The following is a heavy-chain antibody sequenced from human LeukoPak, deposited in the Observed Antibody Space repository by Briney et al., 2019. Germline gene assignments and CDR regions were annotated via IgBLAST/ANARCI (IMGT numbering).Heavy chain of an antibody. V-gene: IGHV3-7*01. CDR3: ARDSAGNDY. CDR1: GFTFSTYW. Sequence: GGSLRLSCAASGFTFSTYWMSWVRQAPGKGLEWVANIKQDGSEEYYVDSVKGRFTISRDNAKNSLYLQMNSLRAEDTAMYYCARDSAGNDYWGQGTLVTVSS. CDR2: IKQDGSEE. J-gene: IGHJ4*02. D-gene: IGHD6-13*01.